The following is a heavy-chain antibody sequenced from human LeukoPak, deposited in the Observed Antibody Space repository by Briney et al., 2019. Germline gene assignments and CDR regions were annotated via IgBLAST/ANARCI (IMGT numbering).Heavy chain of an antibody. CDR1: GFTFSSYG. Sequence: GGSLRLSCAASGFTFSSYGMHWVRQAPGKGLEWVAFIRYDGSNKYYADSVKGRFTISRDDSKNTAYLQMNSLKTEDTAVYYCTSGLSVRRSNNTPVDYWGQGTLVTVSS. CDR3: TSGLSVRRSNNTPVDY. V-gene: IGHV3-30*02. J-gene: IGHJ4*02. CDR2: IRYDGSNK. D-gene: IGHD1-1*01.